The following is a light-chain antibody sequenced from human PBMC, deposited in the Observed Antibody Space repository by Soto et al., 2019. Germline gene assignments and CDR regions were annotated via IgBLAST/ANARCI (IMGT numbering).Light chain of an antibody. CDR1: SSDVGGYNY. CDR3: SSYVGTNSYV. J-gene: IGLJ1*01. CDR2: EVS. V-gene: IGLV2-8*01. Sequence: LTQPPSASGSPGQSVTISCTGTSSDVGGYNYVSWYQQHPGKAPKLMIYEVSKRPSGVPDRFSGSKSGNTAALTVSGLQAEDEADYYCSSYVGTNSYVFGTGTKVTVL.